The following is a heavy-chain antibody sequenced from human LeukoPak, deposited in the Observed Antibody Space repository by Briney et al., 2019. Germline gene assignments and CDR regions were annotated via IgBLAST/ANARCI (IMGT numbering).Heavy chain of an antibody. CDR2: IYYSGST. J-gene: IGHJ4*02. D-gene: IGHD2-21*02. CDR3: ARELFRHCGGDCYSGAHFDY. V-gene: IGHV4-31*03. CDR1: GGSISSGGYY. Sequence: SETLSLTCTVSGGSISSGGYYWSWIRQHPGKGLEWIGYIYYSGSTYYNPSLKSRVTISVDTSKNQFSLKLSSVTAADTAVYYCARELFRHCGGDCYSGAHFDYWGQGTLVTVSS.